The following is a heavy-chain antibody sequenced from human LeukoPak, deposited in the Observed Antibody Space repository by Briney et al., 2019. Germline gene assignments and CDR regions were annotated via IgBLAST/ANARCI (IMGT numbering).Heavy chain of an antibody. V-gene: IGHV1-69*05. J-gene: IGHJ5*02. CDR3: ARDVHGDYGSGWYDP. CDR1: GGTFNNSV. Sequence: SVKVSCKTSGGTFNNSVISWVRQAPGQGLEWLGGIMPLIGTAGYAQKFEGRITITKDESTRTVYLELTSLTSDNAAVYYWARDVHGDYGSGWYDPWGQGTLVSVSS. D-gene: IGHD4-17*01. CDR2: IMPLIGTA.